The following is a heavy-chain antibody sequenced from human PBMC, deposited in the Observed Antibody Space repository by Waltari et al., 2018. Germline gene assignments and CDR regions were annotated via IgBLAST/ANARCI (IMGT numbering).Heavy chain of an antibody. D-gene: IGHD5-12*01. CDR1: GYTFTGSY. J-gene: IGHJ5*02. CDR2: INPKSGGT. Sequence: QVQLVQSGAEVKQPRAPVKVSCKSSGYTFTGSYIHWVRQAPGQGLEWLGRINPKSGGTNYAEKFQGRVTMTRDTSISTAYMELRRLRSDDTAVYYCARGDGYTDNWLDPWGQGTLVTVSS. V-gene: IGHV1-2*06. CDR3: ARGDGYTDNWLDP.